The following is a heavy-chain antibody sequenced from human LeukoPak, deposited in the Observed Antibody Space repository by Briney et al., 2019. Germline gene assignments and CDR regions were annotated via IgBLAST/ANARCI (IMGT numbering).Heavy chain of an antibody. Sequence: NPSETPSLTCSVSGGAFSNYFWTWIRQPPGKGLEWIAGINDSGSTNSNSSLRSRVAISLDTSKNQFSLRLTSVTAADTAVYYCARGQYCSTTTCYSARRYFDFWGQGTLVTVSS. CDR3: ARGQYCSTTTCYSARRYFDF. CDR1: GGAFSNYF. V-gene: IGHV4-34*01. D-gene: IGHD2-2*01. CDR2: INDSGST. J-gene: IGHJ4*02.